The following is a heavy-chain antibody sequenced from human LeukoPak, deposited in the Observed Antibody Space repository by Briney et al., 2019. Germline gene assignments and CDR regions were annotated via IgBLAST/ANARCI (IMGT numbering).Heavy chain of an antibody. J-gene: IGHJ4*02. V-gene: IGHV3-23*01. Sequence: GGSLRLSCAASGFTFSSYAMSWVRQAPGKGLEWVSAISGSGGSTYYADSVKGRFTISRDNSKNTLYLQMNSLRAEDTAVYYCANAFTILGYFDYWGQGTLVTVSS. CDR1: GFTFSSYA. CDR2: ISGSGGST. D-gene: IGHD3-3*01. CDR3: ANAFTILGYFDY.